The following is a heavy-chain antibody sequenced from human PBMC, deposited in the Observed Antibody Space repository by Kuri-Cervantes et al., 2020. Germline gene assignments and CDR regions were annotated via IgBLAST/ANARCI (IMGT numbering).Heavy chain of an antibody. V-gene: IGHV4-38-2*01. J-gene: IGHJ4*02. CDR2: IYHSGNT. D-gene: IGHD3-22*01. CDR1: GHSISSGYS. CDR3: ARNGYFNLDY. Sequence: SETLSLTCVVSGHSISSGYSWGWIRQPPGKGLEWIGSIYHSGNTYYNPSLMSRVFISLDKSKNQFSLKLSSVTAADTAVYYCARNGYFNLDYWGQGTLVTVSS.